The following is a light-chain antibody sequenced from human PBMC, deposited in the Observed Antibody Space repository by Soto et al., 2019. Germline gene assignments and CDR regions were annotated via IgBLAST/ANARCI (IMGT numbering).Light chain of an antibody. CDR3: SSYRRTTFPHVV. CDR1: SSDIGADDF. CDR2: EVT. Sequence: QSALTQPASVSGSPGQSITISCTGTSSDIGADDFVSWYQHHPDKTPKLIIFEVTYRPTGISHRFSASKSGNTASLTISGLEAEDEAFYYGSSYRRTTFPHVVFGGGTKLTVL. J-gene: IGLJ2*01. V-gene: IGLV2-14*01.